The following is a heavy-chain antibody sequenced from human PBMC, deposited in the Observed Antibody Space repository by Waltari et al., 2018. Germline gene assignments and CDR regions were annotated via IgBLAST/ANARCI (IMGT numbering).Heavy chain of an antibody. J-gene: IGHJ3*02. CDR2: ILDSGAS. CDR1: GVCIRGDY. V-gene: IGHV4-4*07. D-gene: IGHD2-2*01. Sequence: QVQLKESGPGLVQPSATLSLPCNVSGVCIRGDYWSWIRRPAGEGMELNVPILDSGASNTHPSLTNRVIMASDSTDNHFSLKLTSVTSPDTAVYYCARDHRRHGSSLQDVFDIWGHGILVTVSS. CDR3: ARDHRRHGSSLQDVFDI.